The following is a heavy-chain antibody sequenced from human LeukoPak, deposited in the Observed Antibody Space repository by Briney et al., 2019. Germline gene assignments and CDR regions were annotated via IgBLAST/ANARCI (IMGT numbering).Heavy chain of an antibody. Sequence: SETLSLTCTVSGGSISSYYWSWIRQPPGKGLEWIGYIYYSASTNYNPSLKSRVTISVDTSKNQFSLKLSSVTAADTAVYYCARGDRDGAFDIWGQGTMVTVSS. V-gene: IGHV4-59*01. D-gene: IGHD5-24*01. CDR2: IYYSAST. J-gene: IGHJ3*02. CDR1: GGSISSYY. CDR3: ARGDRDGAFDI.